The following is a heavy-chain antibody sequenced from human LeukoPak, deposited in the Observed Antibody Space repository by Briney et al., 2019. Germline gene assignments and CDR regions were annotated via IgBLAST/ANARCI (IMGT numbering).Heavy chain of an antibody. V-gene: IGHV3-33*06. CDR2: IWSDGTNR. Sequence: GESLRLSCATSGFTFSHYGMHWVRQAPGKGLEWVAVIWSDGTNRYYGDPVKGRFTISRDNFQRTVYLQMDSLRAEDTAVYYCAKDAQRGFDYSSSLDKWGQGTLVTVSS. CDR1: GFTFSHYG. CDR3: AKDAQRGFDYSSSLDK. D-gene: IGHD4-11*01. J-gene: IGHJ4*02.